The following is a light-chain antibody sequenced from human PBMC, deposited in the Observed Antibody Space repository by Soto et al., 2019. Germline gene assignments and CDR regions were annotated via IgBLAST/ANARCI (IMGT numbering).Light chain of an antibody. Sequence: EEVLKLSPAAVSVNQRERVTLSCWAIQSVGSTLNWYQQRPGQAPRLLIYDTSIRATGIPARFSGSGSGTEFTLTIASLQSEDFGVYYCQRFNRWPLSFGGGTKVDIK. V-gene: IGKV3-15*01. J-gene: IGKJ4*01. CDR2: DTS. CDR3: QRFNRWPLS. CDR1: QSVGST.